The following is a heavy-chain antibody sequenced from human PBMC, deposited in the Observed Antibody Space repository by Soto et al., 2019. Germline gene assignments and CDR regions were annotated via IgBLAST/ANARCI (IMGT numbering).Heavy chain of an antibody. CDR1: GGTFSSYA. CDR2: IIPIFGTA. CDR3: ARVAGYCTNGVCYIPYYGMDV. D-gene: IGHD2-8*01. Sequence: QVQLVQSGAEVKKPGSSVKVSCKASGGTFSSYAISWVRQAPGQGLEWMRGIIPIFGTANYAQKFQGRVTITADESTSTAYMELSSLRSEDTAVYYCARVAGYCTNGVCYIPYYGMDVWGQGTTVTVSS. V-gene: IGHV1-69*01. J-gene: IGHJ6*02.